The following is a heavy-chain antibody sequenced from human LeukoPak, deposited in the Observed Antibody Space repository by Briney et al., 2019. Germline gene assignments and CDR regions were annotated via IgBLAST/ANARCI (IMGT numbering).Heavy chain of an antibody. CDR1: GGSISSGGYS. CDR3: ARFSPRAMGNYFDF. CDR2: IYHSGST. D-gene: IGHD7-27*01. V-gene: IGHV4-30-2*01. Sequence: SETLSLTCAVSGGSISSGGYSWSWIRQPPGKSLEWIGYIYHSGSTYYNPSLKSRVTISVDRSKNQFSLKLSSVIAADTAVYYCARFSPRAMGNYFDFWGQGTLVAVSS. J-gene: IGHJ4*02.